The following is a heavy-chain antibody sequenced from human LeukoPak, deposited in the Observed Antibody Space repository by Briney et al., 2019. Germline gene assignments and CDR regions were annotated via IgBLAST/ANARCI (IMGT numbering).Heavy chain of an antibody. CDR3: AKEWDGSGTRLGWFDP. Sequence: GGSLRLSCVGSGFTFGSYAMSWVRQAPGKGLEWVSLISGSGGVTYYADSVKGRFTISRDNFKNTIYLQMNSLKAEDTATYYCAKEWDGSGTRLGWFDPRGQGTLVTVSS. D-gene: IGHD3-10*01. V-gene: IGHV3-23*01. CDR1: GFTFGSYA. J-gene: IGHJ5*02. CDR2: ISGSGGVT.